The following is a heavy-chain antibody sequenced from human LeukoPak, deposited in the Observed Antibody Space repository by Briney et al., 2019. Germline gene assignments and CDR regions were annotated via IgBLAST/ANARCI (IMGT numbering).Heavy chain of an antibody. D-gene: IGHD2-2*01. CDR2: IKNKTSGGTT. CDR1: GFIFSSAW. J-gene: IGHJ4*02. V-gene: IGHV3-15*01. Sequence: GGSLRLSCAASGFIFSSAWMTWVRQAPGKGLEWVGHIKNKTSGGTTDYAAPVKGRFIISRDDSKNTLYLQMNSLRTEDTAVYYCARGLCSSTSCYQGPFDSWGQGTLVTVSS. CDR3: ARGLCSSTSCYQGPFDS.